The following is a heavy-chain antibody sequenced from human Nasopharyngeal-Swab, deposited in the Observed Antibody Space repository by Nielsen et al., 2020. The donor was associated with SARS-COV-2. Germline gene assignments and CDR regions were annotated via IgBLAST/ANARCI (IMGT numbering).Heavy chain of an antibody. CDR1: GFTFSSYA. D-gene: IGHD4-17*01. CDR3: AKERYGDYDYGMDV. CDR2: ISGSGGST. V-gene: IGHV3-23*01. J-gene: IGHJ6*02. Sequence: GESLKISCAASGFTFSSYAMSWVRQAPGKGLEWVSAISGSGGSTYYADSVKGRFTISRDNSKNTLYLQMNSLRAEDTAVYYCAKERYGDYDYGMDVWGQGTTVTVSS.